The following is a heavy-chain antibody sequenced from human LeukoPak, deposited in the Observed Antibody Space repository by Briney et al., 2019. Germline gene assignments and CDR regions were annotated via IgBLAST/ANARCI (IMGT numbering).Heavy chain of an antibody. V-gene: IGHV3-23*01. CDR1: GFTFSSYA. CDR3: AKGGMTTVVNDAFDI. J-gene: IGHJ3*02. CDR2: ISGGST. Sequence: GGSLRPSCAASGFTFSSYAMSWVRQAPGKGLEWVSAISGGSTYYADSVKGRFTISRDNSKNTLYLQMNSLRAEDTAVYYCAKGGMTTVVNDAFDIWGQGTMVTVSS. D-gene: IGHD4-23*01.